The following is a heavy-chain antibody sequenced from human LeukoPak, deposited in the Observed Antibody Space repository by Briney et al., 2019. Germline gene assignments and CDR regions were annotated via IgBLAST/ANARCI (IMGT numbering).Heavy chain of an antibody. J-gene: IGHJ4*02. V-gene: IGHV3-74*01. CDR1: GFTFSSYW. CDR2: INTDGSST. Sequence: TGGSLRLSCAASGFTFSSYWMHWVRPAPGKGLVWVSRINTDGSSTTYADSVKGRFTISRDNAKNTLYLQMDSLRVEDTAVYYCGRGPPFDQAIDYWGQGTLVTVSS. CDR3: GRGPPFDQAIDY. D-gene: IGHD2/OR15-2a*01.